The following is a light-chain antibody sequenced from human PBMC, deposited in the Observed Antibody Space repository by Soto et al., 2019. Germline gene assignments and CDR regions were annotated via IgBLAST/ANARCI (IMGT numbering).Light chain of an antibody. CDR3: QQSYRTPWT. CDR1: QDIRSY. CDR2: AAS. Sequence: DIQMTQSPSSLSASLGDRVTITCRASQDIRSYLIWYQHNSGQAPKLLIYAASMLASGVPSRFSGSESQTDFTLTISGLQHEDFDTYYFQQSYRTPWTFGKGTTVEIK. V-gene: IGKV1-39*01. J-gene: IGKJ1*01.